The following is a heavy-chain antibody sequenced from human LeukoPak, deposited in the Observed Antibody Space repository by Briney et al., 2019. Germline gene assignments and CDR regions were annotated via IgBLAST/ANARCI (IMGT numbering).Heavy chain of an antibody. Sequence: GGSLRLSCAASGFTFSVYWMSWARQAPGKGLEWVGNINDVGSDKYYVDSVNGRFTFSRDNVKSLLYLQMNNLRAEDTAVYYCARHVAAGTVDYWGQGTLVTVSS. CDR1: GFTFSVYW. CDR2: INDVGSDK. J-gene: IGHJ4*02. D-gene: IGHD6-13*01. V-gene: IGHV3-7*01. CDR3: ARHVAAGTVDY.